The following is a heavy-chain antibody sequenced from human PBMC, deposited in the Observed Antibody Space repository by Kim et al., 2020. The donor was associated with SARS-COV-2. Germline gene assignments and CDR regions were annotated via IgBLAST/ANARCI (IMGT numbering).Heavy chain of an antibody. CDR1: GFTFSSYS. D-gene: IGHD3-16*01. J-gene: IGHJ5*02. CDR3: AREQIGGRVYNWFDP. V-gene: IGHV3-21*01. CDR2: ISSSSSYI. Sequence: GGSLRLSCAASGFTFSSYSMNWVRQAPGKGLEWVSSISSSSSYIYYADSVKGRFTISRDNAKNSLYLQMNSLRAEDTAVYYCAREQIGGRVYNWFDPWGQGTLVTVSS.